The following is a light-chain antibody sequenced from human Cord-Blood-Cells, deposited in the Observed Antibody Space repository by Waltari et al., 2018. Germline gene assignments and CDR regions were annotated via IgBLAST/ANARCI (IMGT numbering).Light chain of an antibody. V-gene: IGLV2-14*01. J-gene: IGLJ3*02. CDR3: SSYTSSSTV. CDR2: DVS. CDR1: RSDVGGYNY. Sequence: QSALTQPASVSGSPGQSITLSCTGTRSDVGGYNYVSWYQQHPGKAPKLMIYDVSKRPSGVSNRFSGSKSGNTASLTISGLQAEDEADYYCSSYTSSSTVFGGGTKLTVL.